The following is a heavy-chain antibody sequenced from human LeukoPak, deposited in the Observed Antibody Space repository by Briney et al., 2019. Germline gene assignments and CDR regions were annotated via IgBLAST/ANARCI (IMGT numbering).Heavy chain of an antibody. D-gene: IGHD2-21*01. CDR1: GFTFSSYA. J-gene: IGHJ4*02. Sequence: GGSLRLSCAASGFTFSSYAMSWVRQTPGKGLEWVSAISGSGSSTYYADSVKGRFTISRDDSKNTLYLQMNSLRAEDTAIYYCAKWLTFSISSGATFDYWGQGSLVTVSS. CDR3: AKWLTFSISSGATFDY. V-gene: IGHV3-23*01. CDR2: ISGSGSST.